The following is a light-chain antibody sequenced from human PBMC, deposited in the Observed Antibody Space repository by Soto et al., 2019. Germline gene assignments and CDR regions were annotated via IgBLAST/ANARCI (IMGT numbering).Light chain of an antibody. J-gene: IGLJ2*01. CDR2: SND. V-gene: IGLV1-44*01. Sequence: QSVLTQPPSASGTPGQRVIISCSGSRSNIGSNTVNWYQQLPGRAPRLLMFSNDQRPSGVPDRFSGSKSVTSASLAISGLQSEDEDDYYCVPWDDSLNAPVFGGGTKLTVL. CDR3: VPWDDSLNAPV. CDR1: RSNIGSNT.